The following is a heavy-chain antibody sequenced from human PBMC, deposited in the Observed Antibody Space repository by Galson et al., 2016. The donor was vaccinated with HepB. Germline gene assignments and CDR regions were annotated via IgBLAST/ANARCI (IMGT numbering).Heavy chain of an antibody. D-gene: IGHD6-13*01. J-gene: IGHJ6*02. CDR2: ISSSGSTI. CDR3: ARDRSSWRLYYYYGMDV. V-gene: IGHV3-48*03. Sequence: LEWVSYISSSGSTINYADSVKGRFTISRDNAKNSLYLQMNSLRAEDTAVYYCARDRSSWRLYYYYGMDVWGQGTTVTVSS.